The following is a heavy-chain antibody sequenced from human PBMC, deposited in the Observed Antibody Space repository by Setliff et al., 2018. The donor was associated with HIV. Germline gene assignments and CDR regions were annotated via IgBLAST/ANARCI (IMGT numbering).Heavy chain of an antibody. CDR2: IWYDGSNY. CDR3: TRDRRGSNSWSGYNGGFDY. Sequence: GGSLRLSCAASGFNFGSYGMHWVRQAPGKGLEWVAGIWYDGSNYSYADSVKGRFAIFRDNSKKILYLQMNSLRAEDTAVYFCTRDRRGSNSWSGYNGGFDYWGQGTLVTVSS. D-gene: IGHD3-3*01. J-gene: IGHJ4*02. CDR1: GFNFGSYG. V-gene: IGHV3-33*01.